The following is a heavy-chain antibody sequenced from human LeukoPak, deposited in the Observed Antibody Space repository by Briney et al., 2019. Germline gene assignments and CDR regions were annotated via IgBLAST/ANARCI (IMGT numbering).Heavy chain of an antibody. CDR1: GGSISSYY. Sequence: SETLSLTCTVSGGSISSYYWSWIRQPAGKGLEWIGRIYTSGSTNYNPSLKSRVTMSVDTSKNQFSLKLSSVTAADTAVYHCARLGNYYDSSGYFDYWGQGTLVTVSP. CDR2: IYTSGST. CDR3: ARLGNYYDSSGYFDY. J-gene: IGHJ4*02. V-gene: IGHV4-4*07. D-gene: IGHD3-22*01.